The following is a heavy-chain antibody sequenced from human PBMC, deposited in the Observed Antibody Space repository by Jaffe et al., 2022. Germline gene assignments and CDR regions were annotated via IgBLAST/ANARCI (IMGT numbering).Heavy chain of an antibody. CDR2: IYWNDDK. V-gene: IGHV2-5*01. CDR1: GFSLSTSGVG. CDR3: AHSGRLHYDILTGYYNVGWYFDL. D-gene: IGHD3-9*01. J-gene: IGHJ2*01. Sequence: QITLKESGPTLVKPTQTLTLTCTFSGFSLSTSGVGVGWIRQPPGKALEWLALIYWNDDKRYSPSLKSRLTITKDTSKNQVVLTMTNMDPVDTATYYCAHSGRLHYDILTGYYNVGWYFDLWGRGTLVTVSS.